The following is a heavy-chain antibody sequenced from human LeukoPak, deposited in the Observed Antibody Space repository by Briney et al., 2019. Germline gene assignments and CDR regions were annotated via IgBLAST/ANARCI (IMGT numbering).Heavy chain of an antibody. CDR3: ARDPYCSGGSCSGDWFDP. V-gene: IGHV1-46*01. D-gene: IGHD2-15*01. CDR2: INPSGGST. J-gene: IGHJ5*02. Sequence: ASVKVSCKASGYTFTSYGISWVRQAPGQGLEWMGIINPSGGSTSYAQKFQGRVTMTRDTSTSTVYMELSSLRSEDTAVYYCARDPYCSGGSCSGDWFDPWGQGTLVTVSS. CDR1: GYTFTSYG.